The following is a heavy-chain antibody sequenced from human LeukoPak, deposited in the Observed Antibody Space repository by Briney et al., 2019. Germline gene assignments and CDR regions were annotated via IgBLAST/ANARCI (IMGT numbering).Heavy chain of an antibody. V-gene: IGHV3-21*01. CDR2: ISSSGAYI. CDR1: EFTFSSYS. D-gene: IGHD4-17*01. J-gene: IGHJ6*02. Sequence: GGSLRLSCAASEFTFSSYSMSWVRQAPGKGLEWVPSISSSGAYIYSADSVKGRFTISRDNAKNSLYLQMNSLRAEDTAVYYCARAPGREMTTVTTGYYYHGMDVWGQGTTVTVSS. CDR3: ARAPGREMTTVTTGYYYHGMDV.